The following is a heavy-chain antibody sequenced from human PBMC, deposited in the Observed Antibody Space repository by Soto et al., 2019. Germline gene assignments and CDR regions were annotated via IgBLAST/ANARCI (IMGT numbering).Heavy chain of an antibody. Sequence: SETLSLTCAVRGGSFSGYYWSWIRRTPGQGLEWIGEINHSGTTNYNPSLKSRITMSVDTSKKEFSLKLTSVSPADTAVYYCARGWRFDPWGQGTPVTVSS. CDR2: INHSGTT. D-gene: IGHD3-3*01. CDR3: ARGWRFDP. V-gene: IGHV4-34*01. CDR1: GGSFSGYY. J-gene: IGHJ5*02.